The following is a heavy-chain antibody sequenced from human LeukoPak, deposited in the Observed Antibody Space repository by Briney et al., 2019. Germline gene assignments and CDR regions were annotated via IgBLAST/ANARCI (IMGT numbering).Heavy chain of an antibody. Sequence: GGSLRLSCAASGFTFSSYAMSWVRQAPGKGLEWVSAISGSGGSTYYADSVKGGFTTSRDTSKNTLYLQMNSLRAEDTAVYYCAKGKDSYGSLPFDYWGQGTLVTVSS. CDR3: AKGKDSYGSLPFDY. CDR2: ISGSGGST. CDR1: GFTFSSYA. V-gene: IGHV3-23*01. D-gene: IGHD5-18*01. J-gene: IGHJ4*02.